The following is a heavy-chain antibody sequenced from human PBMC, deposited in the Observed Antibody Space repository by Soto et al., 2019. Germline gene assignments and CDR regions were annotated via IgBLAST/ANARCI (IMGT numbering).Heavy chain of an antibody. J-gene: IGHJ4*02. Sequence: QLELVESGGGVVHPGTSLRLSCAASGFSFNRFATHWVRQAPGKGLEWVALISSDGSHEMSADSVKGRFTISRENSKNRLYLQMNDLRVEDTALYFCAKDRVPVGSVVIIPYYFDVWGRGTLVTVSS. CDR1: GFSFNRFA. V-gene: IGHV3-30*18. CDR3: AKDRVPVGSVVIIPYYFDV. CDR2: ISSDGSHE. D-gene: IGHD3-22*01.